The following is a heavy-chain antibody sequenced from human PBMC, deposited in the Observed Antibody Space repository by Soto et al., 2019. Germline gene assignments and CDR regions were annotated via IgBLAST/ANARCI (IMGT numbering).Heavy chain of an antibody. CDR3: ARDGGGYCSSTSCYGGPYYYYYYMDV. CDR2: INAGNGNT. V-gene: IGHV1-3*01. Sequence: ASVKVSCKASGYTFTSYAMHWVRQAPGQRLERMGWINAGNGNTKYSQKFQGRVTITRDTSASTAYMELSSLRSEDTAVYYCARDGGGYCSSTSCYGGPYYYYYYMDVWGKGTTVTVSS. D-gene: IGHD2-2*01. J-gene: IGHJ6*03. CDR1: GYTFTSYA.